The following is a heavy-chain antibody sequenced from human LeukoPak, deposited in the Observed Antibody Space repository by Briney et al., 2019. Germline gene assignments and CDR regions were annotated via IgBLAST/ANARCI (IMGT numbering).Heavy chain of an antibody. D-gene: IGHD2-2*01. Sequence: SQTLSLTCTVSGGSISSGGYYWSWIRQPPGKGLEWIGYIYHSGSTYYNPSLKSRVTISVDRSKNQFSLKLSSVTAADTAVYYCARDIWDIVVVPAARKGPTGWFDPWGQGTLVTVSS. CDR3: ARDIWDIVVVPAARKGPTGWFDP. V-gene: IGHV4-30-2*01. J-gene: IGHJ5*02. CDR2: IYHSGST. CDR1: GGSISSGGYY.